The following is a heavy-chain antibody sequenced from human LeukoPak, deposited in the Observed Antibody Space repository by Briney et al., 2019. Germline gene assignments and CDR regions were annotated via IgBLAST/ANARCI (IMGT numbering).Heavy chain of an antibody. CDR1: GGSISSSSYY. J-gene: IGHJ4*02. Sequence: SETLSLTCTVSGGSISSSSYYWSWIRQPPGKGLEWIGEINHSGSTNYNPSLKSRVTISVDTSKNQFSLKLSSVTAADTAVHYCAREPPYSYGQKIFDYWGQGTLVTVSS. D-gene: IGHD5-18*01. CDR3: AREPPYSYGQKIFDY. CDR2: INHSGST. V-gene: IGHV4-39*07.